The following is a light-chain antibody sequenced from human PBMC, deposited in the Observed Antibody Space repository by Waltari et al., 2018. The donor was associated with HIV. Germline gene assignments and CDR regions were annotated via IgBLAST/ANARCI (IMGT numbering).Light chain of an antibody. J-gene: IGKJ1*01. CDR1: QSIGNN. CDR2: DSS. V-gene: IGKV3-15*01. CDR3: QQYNNWPRT. Sequence: EVVLTQSPGTVSVSPGERATLSCRTSQSIGNNLVWYQMKPGQAPRLVIYDSSTRASGIPVRFSGSGSGTEFTLTISSVQSEDVAVYFCQQYNNWPRTFGKGTKVEI.